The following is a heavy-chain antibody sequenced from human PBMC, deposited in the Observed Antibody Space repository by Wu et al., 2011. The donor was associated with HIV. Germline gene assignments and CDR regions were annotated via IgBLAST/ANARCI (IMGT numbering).Heavy chain of an antibody. D-gene: IGHD2-15*01. CDR2: IIPMFETA. CDR3: ASVRCHVDHCYFPLLGTAFDI. CDR1: GYTFTNYG. Sequence: QVQLVQSGAEVKKPGASVKVSCKTSGYTFTNYGITWVRQAPGQGLEWMGGIIPMFETANYAPKFQGRVTITTDESTTTAYMELRSLKSDDTAVYYCASVRCHVDHCYFPLLGTAFDIWGQGTMVTVSS. J-gene: IGHJ3*02. V-gene: IGHV1-69*01.